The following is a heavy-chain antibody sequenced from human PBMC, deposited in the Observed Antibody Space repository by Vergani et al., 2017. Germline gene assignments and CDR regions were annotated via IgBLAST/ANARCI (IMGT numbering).Heavy chain of an antibody. CDR1: GYTFTSYG. J-gene: IGHJ4*02. Sequence: QVQLVQSGAEVKKPGASVKVSCKASGYTFTSYGISWVRQAPGQGLEWMGWISAYNGNTNYAQKLQGRVTMTTDTSTSTAYMELRSLRSDVTAVYYCARDLGDIVATTPGADYFDYWGQGTLVTVSS. CDR3: ARDLGDIVATTPGADYFDY. CDR2: ISAYNGNT. V-gene: IGHV1-18*01. D-gene: IGHD5-12*01.